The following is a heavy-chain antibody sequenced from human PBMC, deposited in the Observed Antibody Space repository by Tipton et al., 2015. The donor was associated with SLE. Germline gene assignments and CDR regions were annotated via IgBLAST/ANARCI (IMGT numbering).Heavy chain of an antibody. CDR3: AGASLDCSGGTCSYYFDY. CDR1: GFTFSSYA. J-gene: IGHJ4*02. Sequence: SLRLSCAASGFTFSSYAMHWVRQAPDKGLEWVAVISYDGSNKYYADSVKGRFTISRDNSKNTLYLQMNSLRAEDTAVYYCAGASLDCSGGTCSYYFDYWGQGTLVTVSS. CDR2: ISYDGSNK. D-gene: IGHD2-15*01. V-gene: IGHV3-30*04.